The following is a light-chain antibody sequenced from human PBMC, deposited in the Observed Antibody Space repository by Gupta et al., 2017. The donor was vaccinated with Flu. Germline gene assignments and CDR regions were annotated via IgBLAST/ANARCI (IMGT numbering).Light chain of an antibody. J-gene: IGLJ3*02. CDR2: DDS. CDR1: NIGRKS. Sequence: ARITCGGDNIGRKSVHWYQQKPGQAPGLVVYDDSDRPSGIAERFSGSNSENTATLTISKVEAGDEADYFCQGGAVDSDHPDWVFGGGTKLTVL. V-gene: IGLV3-21*02. CDR3: QGGAVDSDHPDWV.